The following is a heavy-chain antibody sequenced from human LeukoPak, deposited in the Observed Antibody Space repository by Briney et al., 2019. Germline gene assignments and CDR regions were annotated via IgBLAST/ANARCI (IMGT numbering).Heavy chain of an antibody. D-gene: IGHD5-12*01. CDR3: ARGTRAGGVKVAYFDY. J-gene: IGHJ4*02. CDR1: GDSINSSNYY. V-gene: IGHV4-61*02. Sequence: SETLSLTCTVSGDSINSSNYYWGWIRQPPGKGLEWIGRIYTSGSTNYNPSLKSRVTISVDTSKNQFSLKLSSVTAADTAVYYCARGTRAGGVKVAYFDYWGQGTLVTVSS. CDR2: IYTSGST.